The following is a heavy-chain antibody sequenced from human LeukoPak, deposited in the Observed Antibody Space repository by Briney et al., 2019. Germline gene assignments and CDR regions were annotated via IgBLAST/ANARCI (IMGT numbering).Heavy chain of an antibody. D-gene: IGHD3-16*02. Sequence: EASVNVSCKASGYSFTSYGISWMRQAPGQGLEWLGWISTHNGNTNYAQKFQGRVTMTTDTSTSTAYMELRSPRSDDTAVYYCARGLGTYPEIPLDSWGQGTPVTVSS. CDR1: GYSFTSYG. J-gene: IGHJ4*02. CDR2: ISTHNGNT. V-gene: IGHV1-18*01. CDR3: ARGLGTYPEIPLDS.